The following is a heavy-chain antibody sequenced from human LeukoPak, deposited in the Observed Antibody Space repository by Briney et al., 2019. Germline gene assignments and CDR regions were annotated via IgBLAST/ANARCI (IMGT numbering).Heavy chain of an antibody. V-gene: IGHV3-74*01. CDR1: GITFSGAW. Sequence: GGSLRLSCAASGITFSGAWMHWVRQAPGKGLVWVSRINDDGSFRRYANSVKGRFTISRDNAKNTLFLQMDSLRAEDTAVNYCARVSGPGMNEYYHLWGQGTLVTVSS. CDR2: INDDGSFR. D-gene: IGHD3-10*01. CDR3: ARVSGPGMNEYYHL. J-gene: IGHJ1*01.